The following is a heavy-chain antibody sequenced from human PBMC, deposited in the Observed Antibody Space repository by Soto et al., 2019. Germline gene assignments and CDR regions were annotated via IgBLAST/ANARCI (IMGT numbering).Heavy chain of an antibody. V-gene: IGHV4-30-4*01. CDR3: AIYAGNSVYFDY. CDR2: ISYTGST. CDR1: GGSISSGDYY. D-gene: IGHD6-13*01. Sequence: QVQLQESGPGLVKPSQTLSLTCTVSGGSISSGDYYWSWIRQPPGKGLEWIGYISYTGSTYYNPSLKGRVTISVDTSKTHLSLKLSSLTAADTAVYYCAIYAGNSVYFDYWGQGTLVTVSS. J-gene: IGHJ4*02.